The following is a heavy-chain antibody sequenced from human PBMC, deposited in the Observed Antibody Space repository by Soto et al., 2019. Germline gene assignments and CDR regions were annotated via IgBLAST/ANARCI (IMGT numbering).Heavy chain of an antibody. Sequence: ASVKVSCKASGGTFSSYAISWVRQAPGQGLEWMGGIIPIFGTANYAQKFQGRVTITADESTSTAYMELSSLRSEDTAVYYCARVPHSGYGLWVEDANYYYYGMDVWGQGTTVTVSS. J-gene: IGHJ6*02. D-gene: IGHD5-12*01. CDR1: GGTFSSYA. CDR3: ARVPHSGYGLWVEDANYYYYGMDV. V-gene: IGHV1-69*13. CDR2: IIPIFGTA.